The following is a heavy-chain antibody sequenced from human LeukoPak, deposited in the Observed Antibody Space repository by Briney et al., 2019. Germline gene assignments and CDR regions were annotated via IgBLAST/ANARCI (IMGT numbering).Heavy chain of an antibody. CDR3: ATQEGYYTGGVQGY. CDR1: GFTFSSYA. D-gene: IGHD3-3*01. J-gene: IGHJ4*02. Sequence: GGSLRLSCAASGFTFSSYAMSWVRQAPGKGLEWVSLISGSGGSTSYADSVKGRFTISRDKSKNTLYLQMNTLRVEDTAVYYCATQEGYYTGGVQGYWGQGTLVTVSS. CDR2: ISGSGGST. V-gene: IGHV3-23*01.